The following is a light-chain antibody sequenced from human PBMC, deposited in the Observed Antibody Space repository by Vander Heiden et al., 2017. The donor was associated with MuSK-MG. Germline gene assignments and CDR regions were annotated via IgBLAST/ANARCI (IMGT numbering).Light chain of an antibody. CDR2: EVS. J-gene: IGLJ2*01. Sequence: QSALTQPASVSGSPGQSITISCTGTSRDVGSYNLVSWYQQHPGKAPKLMIYEVSKRPSGVSNRFSGSKSGNTASLTISGLQAEDEADYYCCSYAGSSTFDVVFGGGTKLTVL. CDR1: SRDVGSYNL. V-gene: IGLV2-23*02. CDR3: CSYAGSSTFDVV.